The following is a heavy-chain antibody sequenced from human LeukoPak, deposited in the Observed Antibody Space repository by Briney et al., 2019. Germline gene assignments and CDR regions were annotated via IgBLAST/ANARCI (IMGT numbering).Heavy chain of an antibody. J-gene: IGHJ4*02. CDR3: ARRFKKQPQIYYFDY. V-gene: IGHV4-59*01. D-gene: IGHD3-3*01. CDR1: GGSITNYY. CDR2: IHSTGST. Sequence: PSETLSLTCTVSGGSITNYYGSWLRQPPGKGLEWIGCIHSTGSTNYNPSLETPVAISVDTSKNQFALKLSSVTAADTAVYYCARRFKKQPQIYYFDYWGQGTLVTVSS.